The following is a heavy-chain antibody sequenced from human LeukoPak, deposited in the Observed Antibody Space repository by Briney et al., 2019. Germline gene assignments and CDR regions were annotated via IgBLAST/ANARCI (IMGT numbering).Heavy chain of an antibody. CDR1: GFTFSSYV. V-gene: IGHV3-23*01. D-gene: IGHD6-6*01. CDR3: AKDESEYYFDY. CDR2: ISGSGAST. J-gene: IGHJ4*02. Sequence: GGSLRLSCAASGFTFSSYVMSWVRQAPGKGLEWVSAISGSGASTFYADSVKGRFTISRDNSKNRLYLQMNSLRAEDTAVYYCAKDESEYYFDYWGQGTLVTVSS.